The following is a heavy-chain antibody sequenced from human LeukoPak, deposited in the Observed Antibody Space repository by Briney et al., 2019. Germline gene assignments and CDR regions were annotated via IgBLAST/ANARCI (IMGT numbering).Heavy chain of an antibody. V-gene: IGHV4-4*02. CDR1: GDSISSSYW. D-gene: IGHD2-2*01. CDR2: IYHSGST. J-gene: IGHJ5*02. CDR3: ARDYCTSTTCPNWFDP. Sequence: SETLSLTCAVSGDSISSSYWWSWIRQPPGKGLEWIGEIYHSGSTNYNLSLKSRVTISVDKSKNQFSLKLNSVTAADTAVYYCARDYCTSTTCPNWFDPWGQGTLVTVSS.